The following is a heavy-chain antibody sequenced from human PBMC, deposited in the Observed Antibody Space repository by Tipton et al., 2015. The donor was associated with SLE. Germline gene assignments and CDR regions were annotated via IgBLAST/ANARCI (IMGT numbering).Heavy chain of an antibody. CDR3: VRVDDFNDSFDI. CDR2: IHHSGSA. Sequence: TLSLTCTVSGGSISSYYWSWIRQPPGKGLEWIGYIHHSGSANYNPSLKSRVTISVDTSKNQFFLKLTSVTAADTAIYYCVRVDDFNDSFDIWGQGTMVTVSS. D-gene: IGHD3-3*01. CDR1: GGSISSYY. V-gene: IGHV4-59*08. J-gene: IGHJ3*02.